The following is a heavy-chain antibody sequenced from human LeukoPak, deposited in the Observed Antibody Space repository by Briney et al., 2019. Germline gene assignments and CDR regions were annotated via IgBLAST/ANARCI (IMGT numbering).Heavy chain of an antibody. V-gene: IGHV1-2*06. CDR1: GYNFPAYF. J-gene: IGHJ4*02. CDR3: ARVGYTSSWSNFDY. D-gene: IGHD6-13*01. CDR2: INPNGGDT. Sequence: GASVKVSCKASGYNFPAYFMHWVRQAPEQGLEWMGRINPNGGDTNYAQKFQGRVTMARDTSISTAYMELGSLRSDDTAVYYCARVGYTSSWSNFDYWGQGTLVTVSS.